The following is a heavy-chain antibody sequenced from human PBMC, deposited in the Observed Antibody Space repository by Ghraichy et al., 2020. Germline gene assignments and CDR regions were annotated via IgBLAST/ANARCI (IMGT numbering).Heavy chain of an antibody. CDR3: ARGRHNTFDI. Sequence: SETLSLTCVISGDSLFNNDVAWNWIRQSPSRGLEWLGRTYRMASEYAESVKARTAITPDTSKNQFSLRLNSVTPDDTAVYYCARGRHNTFDIWGQGIMVTVSS. CDR1: GDSLFNNDVA. J-gene: IGHJ3*02. CDR2: TYRMAS. V-gene: IGHV6-1*01. D-gene: IGHD2/OR15-2a*01.